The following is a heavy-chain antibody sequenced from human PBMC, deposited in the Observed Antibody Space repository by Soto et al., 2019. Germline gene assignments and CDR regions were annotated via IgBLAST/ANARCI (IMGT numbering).Heavy chain of an antibody. J-gene: IGHJ4*02. D-gene: IGHD3-3*01. CDR2: IYYSGST. CDR1: GGSISSSSYY. CDR3: AKDLYDFWSGYGYFDY. V-gene: IGHV4-39*02. Sequence: SETLSLTCTVSGGSISSSSYYWGWIRQPPGKGLEWIGSIYYSGSTYYNPSLKSRVTISVDTSKNQFSLKLSSVTAADTAVYYCAKDLYDFWSGYGYFDYWGQGTLVTVSS.